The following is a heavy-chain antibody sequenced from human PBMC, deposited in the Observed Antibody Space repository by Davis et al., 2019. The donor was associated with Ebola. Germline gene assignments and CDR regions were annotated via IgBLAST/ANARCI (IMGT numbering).Heavy chain of an antibody. Sequence: ASVKVSCKASGYTFAAHYIHWVRQAPGQGFEWVGRINPNFGGTIYAQKFQGRVTMTIDTSINTAYMELARLKSDDTALYYCARGHTYGRWDDRFDPWGQGTLVTVSS. J-gene: IGHJ5*02. CDR3: ARGHTYGRWDDRFDP. V-gene: IGHV1-2*06. CDR2: INPNFGGT. D-gene: IGHD5-18*01. CDR1: GYTFAAHY.